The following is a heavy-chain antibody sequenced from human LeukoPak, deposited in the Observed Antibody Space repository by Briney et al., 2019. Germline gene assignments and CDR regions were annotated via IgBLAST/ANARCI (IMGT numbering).Heavy chain of an antibody. CDR2: IYSGGST. D-gene: IGHD6-13*01. CDR1: GFTFSSNY. J-gene: IGHJ4*02. CDR3: ARGTAAAANMIDY. V-gene: IGHV3-53*01. Sequence: GGSLRLSCAASGFTFSSNYMSWVRQAPGKGLEWVSVIYSGGSTYYADSVKGRFTISRDNSKNTLYLQMNSLRAEDTAVYYCARGTAAAANMIDYWGQGTLVTVSS.